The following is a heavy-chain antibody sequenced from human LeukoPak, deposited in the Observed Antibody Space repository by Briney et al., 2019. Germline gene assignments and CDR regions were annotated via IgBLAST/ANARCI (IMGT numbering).Heavy chain of an antibody. Sequence: ASVKVSCKASGYTFTSYGINWVRQAPGQGLEWMGWISGYNGNTNYAQKFQGRVTMTTDTSASTVYMELRTLRSDDTAVYYCVRAPPGVSGSPSWYWGQGTLVTVSS. CDR2: ISGYNGNT. CDR1: GYTFTSYG. D-gene: IGHD3-10*01. CDR3: VRAPPGVSGSPSWY. V-gene: IGHV1-18*01. J-gene: IGHJ4*02.